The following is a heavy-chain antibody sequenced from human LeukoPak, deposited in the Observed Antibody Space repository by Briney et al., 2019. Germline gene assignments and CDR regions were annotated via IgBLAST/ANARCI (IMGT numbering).Heavy chain of an antibody. V-gene: IGHV3-74*01. CDR3: AREITDFSVYYYYMDV. CDR2: INTDGSRT. D-gene: IGHD3-3*01. CDR1: GFTFSSYG. J-gene: IGHJ6*03. Sequence: AGGSLRLSCAASGFTFSSYGMHWVRQAPGKGLVWVSRINTDGSRTSYADSVKGRFTISRDNAKNTLYLQMNSLRAEDTAVYYCAREITDFSVYYYYMDVWGKGTTVTVSS.